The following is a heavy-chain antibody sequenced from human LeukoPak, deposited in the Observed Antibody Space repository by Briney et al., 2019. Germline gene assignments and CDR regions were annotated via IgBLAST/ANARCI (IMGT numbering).Heavy chain of an antibody. CDR1: GYTLTELS. D-gene: IGHD2-15*01. V-gene: IGHV1-24*01. CDR2: FDPEDGET. Sequence: ASVKVSCKVSGYTLTELSMHWERQAPGKGLEWMGGFDPEDGETIYAQKFQGRVTMTEDTSTDTAYMELSSLRSEDTAVYYCATALVVVAARTFDYWGQGTLVTVSS. CDR3: ATALVVVAARTFDY. J-gene: IGHJ4*02.